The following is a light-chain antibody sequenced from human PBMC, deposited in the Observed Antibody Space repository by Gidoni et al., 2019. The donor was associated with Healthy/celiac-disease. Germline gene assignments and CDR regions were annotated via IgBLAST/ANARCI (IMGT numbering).Light chain of an antibody. Sequence: SYVLPQPPSVSVAPGQTARITCGGNNIGSTSVHWYQQKPGQAPVLVVYANSHRPSGLPDRFSGYNSGNTATLTISRVEAGDEADYYCQVWDSSSDLGVFGGGTKLTVL. J-gene: IGLJ2*01. V-gene: IGLV3-21*02. CDR3: QVWDSSSDLGV. CDR2: ANS. CDR1: NIGSTS.